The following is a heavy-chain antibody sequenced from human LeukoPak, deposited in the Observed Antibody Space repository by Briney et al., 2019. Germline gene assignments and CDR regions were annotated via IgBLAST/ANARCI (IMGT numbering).Heavy chain of an antibody. V-gene: IGHV3-30*02. CDR2: IHHDGSNK. D-gene: IGHD3-22*01. J-gene: IGHJ4*02. CDR3: AKASAMIVVVSKHFDY. CDR1: GFTFSSYG. Sequence: PGGSLRLSCAASGFTFSSYGMHWVRQAPGKGLDWVAFIHHDGSNKYYADSVKGRFTISRDNSKNTLYLQMNSLRAEDTAVYYCAKASAMIVVVSKHFDYWGQGTLVTVSS.